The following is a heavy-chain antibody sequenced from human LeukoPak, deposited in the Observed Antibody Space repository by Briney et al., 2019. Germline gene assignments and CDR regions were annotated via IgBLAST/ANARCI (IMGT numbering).Heavy chain of an antibody. CDR1: GFTFSSYD. J-gene: IGHJ3*02. D-gene: IGHD3-22*01. V-gene: IGHV3-13*01. CDR3: ARVRNPPRDYYDSSGHDAFDI. Sequence: GGSLRLSCAASGFTFSSYDIHWVRQAIGKGLEWVSGIGTAGEIYYPGSVKGRFTISRENAKNSLYLQMNSLRAEDTAVYYCARVRNPPRDYYDSSGHDAFDIWGQGTMVTVSS. CDR2: IGTAGEI.